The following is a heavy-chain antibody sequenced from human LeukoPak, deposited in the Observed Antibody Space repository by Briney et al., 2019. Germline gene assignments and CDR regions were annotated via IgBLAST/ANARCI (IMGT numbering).Heavy chain of an antibody. CDR1: GYTFSSYA. V-gene: IGHV3-21*01. CDR3: ARDAGLSGYDYNY. Sequence: GGSLRLSCAASGYTFSSYAMNWVRQAPGEGLEWVSSISSSGSYTYCADSVKGRFTISRDNAKNSLYLQMNSLRAEDTAVYYCARDAGLSGYDYNYWGQGTLVTVSS. D-gene: IGHD5-12*01. J-gene: IGHJ4*02. CDR2: ISSSGSYT.